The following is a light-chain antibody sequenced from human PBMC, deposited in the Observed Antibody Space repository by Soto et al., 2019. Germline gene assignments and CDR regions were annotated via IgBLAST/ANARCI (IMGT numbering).Light chain of an antibody. CDR1: QSVSSN. CDR2: DAS. CDR3: QQHSDWPLT. Sequence: EIVLIQSPATLSLSPGERATLSRRASQSVSSNLAWYQQNPGQAPRLLIFDASKRATGIPVRFSGSGSGTDFTLTISSLEPEDFTVYYCQQHSDWPLTFGGGTRVEIK. V-gene: IGKV3-11*01. J-gene: IGKJ4*01.